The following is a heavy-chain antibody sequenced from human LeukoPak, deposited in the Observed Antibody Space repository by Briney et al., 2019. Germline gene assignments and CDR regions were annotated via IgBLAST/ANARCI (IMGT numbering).Heavy chain of an antibody. V-gene: IGHV1-69*13. D-gene: IGHD2-2*01. CDR1: GGTFSSYA. Sequence: ASVKVSCKACGGTFSSYAISWVRQAPGQGLEWMGGIIPIFGTANYAQKFQGRVTITADESTSTAYMELSSLRSEDTAVYYCARDRGDVVVPAAMHYWGQGTLVTVSS. J-gene: IGHJ4*02. CDR3: ARDRGDVVVPAAMHY. CDR2: IIPIFGTA.